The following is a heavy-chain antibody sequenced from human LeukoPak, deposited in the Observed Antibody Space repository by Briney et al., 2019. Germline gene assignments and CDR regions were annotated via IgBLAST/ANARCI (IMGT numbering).Heavy chain of an antibody. CDR3: ARDADSSGYYLDAFDI. D-gene: IGHD3-22*01. Sequence: GGSLRLSCAASGFTFSSYSMNWVCQAPGKGLEWVSSISSSSSYIYYADSVKGRFTISRDNAKNSLYLQMNSLRAEDTAVYYCARDADSSGYYLDAFDIWGQGTMVTVSS. CDR2: ISSSSSYI. V-gene: IGHV3-21*01. CDR1: GFTFSSYS. J-gene: IGHJ3*02.